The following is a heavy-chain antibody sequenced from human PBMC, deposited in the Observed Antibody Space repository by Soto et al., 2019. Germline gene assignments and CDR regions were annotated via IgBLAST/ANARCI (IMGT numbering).Heavy chain of an antibody. Sequence: PGGSLRLSCAASGLTFSNYWMNWVRQAPGKGLEWVANIKQDGSEKYYVDSVRGRFTISRDNAKKSLYLQMNSLRVEDTAVYYCATDRYSGYDSAFDIWGQGTMVTVSS. J-gene: IGHJ3*02. CDR1: GLTFSNYW. CDR2: IKQDGSEK. CDR3: ATDRYSGYDSAFDI. D-gene: IGHD5-12*01. V-gene: IGHV3-7*04.